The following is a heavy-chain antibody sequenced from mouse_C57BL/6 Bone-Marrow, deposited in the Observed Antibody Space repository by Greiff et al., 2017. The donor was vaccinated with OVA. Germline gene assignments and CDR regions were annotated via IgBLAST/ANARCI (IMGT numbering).Heavy chain of an antibody. Sequence: QVQLKESGAELVRPGASVTLSCKASGYTFTDYEMHWVKQTPVHGLEWIGAIDPETGGTAYNQKFKGKAILTADKSSSTAYMELRSLTSEDSAVYYCTTIYGSSSYYLDYWGQGTTLTVSS. D-gene: IGHD1-1*01. CDR1: GYTFTDYE. CDR2: IDPETGGT. J-gene: IGHJ2*01. V-gene: IGHV1-15*01. CDR3: TTIYGSSSYYLDY.